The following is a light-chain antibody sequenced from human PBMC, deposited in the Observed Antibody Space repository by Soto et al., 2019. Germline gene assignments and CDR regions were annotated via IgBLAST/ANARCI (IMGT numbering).Light chain of an antibody. V-gene: IGKV1-5*03. Sequence: DIQMTQSPSTLSASVGDRVTITCRASQSISSWLAWYQQKPGKAPNLLIYKASSLESGVPSRFNGSGAGTEFTLTISSLQPDDFAPYYCQQYNSYPLTFGGGTKVEIK. CDR3: QQYNSYPLT. CDR1: QSISSW. J-gene: IGKJ4*01. CDR2: KAS.